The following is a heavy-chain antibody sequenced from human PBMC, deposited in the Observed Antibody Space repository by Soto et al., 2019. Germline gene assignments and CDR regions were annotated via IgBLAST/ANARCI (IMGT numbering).Heavy chain of an antibody. Sequence: QVQLVQSGAEVKKPGSSVKVSCKASGGTFSSYTISWVRQAPGQGLEWMGRIIAILGIANYAQKFQDRVTITADKSTSTAYMELSSLRSEDMAMYYCASVTDTTTSYHYWGQGTLVTVSS. CDR3: ASVTDTTTSYHY. V-gene: IGHV1-69*02. CDR2: IIAILGIA. CDR1: GGTFSSYT. J-gene: IGHJ4*02. D-gene: IGHD1-26*01.